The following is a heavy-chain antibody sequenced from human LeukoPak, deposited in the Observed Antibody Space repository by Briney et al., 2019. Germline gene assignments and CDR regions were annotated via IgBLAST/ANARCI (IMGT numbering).Heavy chain of an antibody. J-gene: IGHJ4*02. CDR1: GFTFSSYS. D-gene: IGHD6-13*01. CDR2: ISSSSSYI. V-gene: IGHV3-21*01. Sequence: GSLRLSCAASGFTFSSYSINWVRQAPGKGLEWVSSISSSSSYIYYADSVKGRFTISRDNAKNSLYLQMNSLRAEDTAVYYCARGKSIAAAGNDYWGQGTLVTVSS. CDR3: ARGKSIAAAGNDY.